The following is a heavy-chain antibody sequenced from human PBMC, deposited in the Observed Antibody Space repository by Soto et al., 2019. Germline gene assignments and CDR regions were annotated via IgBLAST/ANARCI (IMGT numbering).Heavy chain of an antibody. CDR3: ARDSSGWRRYFDY. D-gene: IGHD6-19*01. CDR2: ISYDGSNK. V-gene: IGHV3-30-3*01. CDR1: GFTFSSYA. J-gene: IGHJ4*02. Sequence: QVQLVESGGGVVQPGRSLRLSCAASGFTFSSYAMHWVRQAPGKGLEWVAVISYDGSNKYYADSVKGRFTISRDNSKNTLYLQMNSLRAEDTAVYCCARDSSGWRRYFDYWGQGTLVTVSS.